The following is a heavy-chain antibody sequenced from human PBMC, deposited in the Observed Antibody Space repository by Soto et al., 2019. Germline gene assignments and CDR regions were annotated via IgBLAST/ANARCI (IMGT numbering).Heavy chain of an antibody. CDR3: LRQLLSPRLFDP. CDR2: INPHSGAT. D-gene: IGHD6-6*01. CDR1: GYSFTDYY. Sequence: GASVKVSCKASGYSFTDYYMHGVRQAPGQGLEWMGWINPHSGATNYAQNFQGRVTMTRDTSISTAYMELSRLRSDDTAVYYCLRQLLSPRLFDPWGQGTLVTVSS. J-gene: IGHJ5*02. V-gene: IGHV1-2*02.